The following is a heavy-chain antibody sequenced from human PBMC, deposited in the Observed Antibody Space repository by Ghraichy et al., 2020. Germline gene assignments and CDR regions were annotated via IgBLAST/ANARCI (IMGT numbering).Heavy chain of an antibody. J-gene: IGHJ4*02. D-gene: IGHD6-19*01. CDR2: IYLSGDT. Sequence: SETLSLTCTVSDGSLSSYFCNWIRQSAGKGLEWIGRIYLSGDTNYNPSLKSRVTMSLDRSKNKCSLEVKSLTAADTAIYYCARENVAVAGLDYWGQGTPVTVSS. V-gene: IGHV4-4*07. CDR3: ARENVAVAGLDY. CDR1: DGSLSSYF.